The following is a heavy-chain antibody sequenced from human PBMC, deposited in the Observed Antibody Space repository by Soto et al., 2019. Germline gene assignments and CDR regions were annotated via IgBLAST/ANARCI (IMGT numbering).Heavy chain of an antibody. CDR3: ARDEYPRYYDFWSGYIVGAFDI. CDR2: ISSSSSTI. D-gene: IGHD3-3*01. V-gene: IGHV3-48*02. Sequence: GGSLRLSCAASGFTFSSYSMNWVRQAPGKGLEWISYISSSSSTIYYADSVKGRFTISRDNAKNSLYLQMNSLRDEDTAVYYCARDEYPRYYDFWSGYIVGAFDIWDQGAMVTVS. CDR1: GFTFSSYS. J-gene: IGHJ3*02.